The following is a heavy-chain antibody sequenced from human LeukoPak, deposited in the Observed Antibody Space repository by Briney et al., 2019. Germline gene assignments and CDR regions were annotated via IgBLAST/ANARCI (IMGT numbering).Heavy chain of an antibody. J-gene: IGHJ2*01. V-gene: IGHV3-21*01. Sequence: GGSLRLSCAASGFTFSSYRMNLVRQAPGKGLEWVSSITSISSSIHYADSVKGRFTISRDNAKSSLYLQMDSLRAEDTAVYYCARVHDGGDSWVRWYFDLWGRGNLVTVSS. D-gene: IGHD4-23*01. CDR3: ARVHDGGDSWVRWYFDL. CDR2: ITSISSSI. CDR1: GFTFSSYR.